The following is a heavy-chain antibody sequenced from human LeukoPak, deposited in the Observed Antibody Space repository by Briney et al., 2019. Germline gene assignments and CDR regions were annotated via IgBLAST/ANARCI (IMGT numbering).Heavy chain of an antibody. V-gene: IGHV3-30*02. D-gene: IGHD3-10*01. J-gene: IGHJ4*02. CDR2: IRYDGSNK. Sequence: RPGGSLRLSCAASGFTFSSYGMHWVRQAPGKGLEWVAFIRYDGSNKYYADSVKGRFTISRDNSKNTLYLQMNSLRAEDTAVYYCARQKGVRGVIGGYYFDYWGQGTLVTVSS. CDR1: GFTFSSYG. CDR3: ARQKGVRGVIGGYYFDY.